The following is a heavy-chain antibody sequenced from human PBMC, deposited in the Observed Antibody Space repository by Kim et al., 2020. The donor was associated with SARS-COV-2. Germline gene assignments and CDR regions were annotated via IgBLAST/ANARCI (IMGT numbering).Heavy chain of an antibody. CDR2: INHSGST. J-gene: IGHJ4*02. Sequence: SETLSLTCAVYGGSFSGYYWSWIRQPPGKGLEWIGKINHSGSTNYNPSLKSRVTISVDTSKNQFSLKLSSVTAADTAVYYCARVSPLPAYDILTGYYHLFDYWGQGTLVTVSS. CDR3: ARVSPLPAYDILTGYYHLFDY. CDR1: GGSFSGYY. D-gene: IGHD3-9*01. V-gene: IGHV4-34*01.